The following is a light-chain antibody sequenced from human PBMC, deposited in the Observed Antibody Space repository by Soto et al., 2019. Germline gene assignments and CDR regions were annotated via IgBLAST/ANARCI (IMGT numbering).Light chain of an antibody. J-gene: IGKJ4*01. CDR3: LQDYTYPLT. Sequence: EIVLTHSPGTLSLSPGERATLSCRASQSVANNYLAWYQQRPGQAPRLVIYDASSRATGIPDRFSASGSGTDFTLTISSLQPEDFATYYCLQDYTYPLTFGGGTKVDIK. CDR1: QSVANNY. V-gene: IGKV3-20*01. CDR2: DAS.